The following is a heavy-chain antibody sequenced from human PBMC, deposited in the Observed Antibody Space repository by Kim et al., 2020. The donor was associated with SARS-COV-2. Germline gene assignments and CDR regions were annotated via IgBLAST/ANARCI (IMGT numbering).Heavy chain of an antibody. D-gene: IGHD3-22*01. J-gene: IGHJ6*02. CDR3: AKDKLVVNTYYGMDV. Sequence: GGSLRLSCAASGFTFGNYGVHWVRLAPGEGLEWVAFISNDGGNKYYGDSVKGRFTISRDNSKNTVFLLMNSLRPEDTAVYYCAKDKLVVNTYYGMDVWGQGTTVTVSS. V-gene: IGHV3-30*18. CDR1: GFTFGNYG. CDR2: ISNDGGNK.